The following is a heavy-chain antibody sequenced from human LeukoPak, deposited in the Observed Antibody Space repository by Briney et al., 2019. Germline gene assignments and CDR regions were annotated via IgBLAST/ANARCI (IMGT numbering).Heavy chain of an antibody. Sequence: PGGSLRLSCAASGFTFSSYAMHWVRQAPGKGLEYVSAISSNGGSTYYADSVKGRFTISRDNSKNTPYLQMGSLRAEDMAVYYCAREVDYGGYFDYWGQGTLVTVSS. J-gene: IGHJ4*02. CDR2: ISSNGGST. V-gene: IGHV3-64*02. CDR3: AREVDYGGYFDY. CDR1: GFTFSSYA. D-gene: IGHD4-23*01.